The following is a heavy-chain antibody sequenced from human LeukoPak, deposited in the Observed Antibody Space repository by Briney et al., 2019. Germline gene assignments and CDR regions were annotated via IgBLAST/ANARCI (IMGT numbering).Heavy chain of an antibody. CDR1: GYTFTGYY. Sequence: ASVKVSCKASGYTFTGYYIHWVRQAPGQGLEWMGRINPSGGSRSYAQKFQGRVTMTRDMSTSTVYMELSSLRSEDTAVYYCARDRASIAAAGGAYYYYYMDVWGKGTTVTVSS. CDR2: INPSGGSR. D-gene: IGHD6-13*01. V-gene: IGHV1-46*01. CDR3: ARDRASIAAAGGAYYYYYMDV. J-gene: IGHJ6*03.